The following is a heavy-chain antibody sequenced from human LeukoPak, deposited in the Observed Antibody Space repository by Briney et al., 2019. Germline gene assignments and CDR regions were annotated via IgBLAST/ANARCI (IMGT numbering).Heavy chain of an antibody. CDR3: ARDSWIQLWSDKFDY. J-gene: IGHJ4*02. D-gene: IGHD5-18*01. CDR1: GFTFSSYS. V-gene: IGHV3-48*04. CDR2: ISSSGSTI. Sequence: GGSLRLSCAASGFTFSSYSMNWVRQAPGKGLEWASYISSSGSTIYYADSVKGRFTISRDNAKNSLYLQMNSLRAEDTAVYCCARDSWIQLWSDKFDYWGQGTLVTVSS.